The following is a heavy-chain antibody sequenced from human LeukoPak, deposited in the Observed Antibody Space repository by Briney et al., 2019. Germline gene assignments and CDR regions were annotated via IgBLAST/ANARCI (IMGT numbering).Heavy chain of an antibody. D-gene: IGHD5-24*01. V-gene: IGHV4-59*01. CDR3: ASLRVAGYKPLDY. CDR2: IYYSGST. J-gene: IGHJ4*02. Sequence: SETLSLTCTVSGGSISSYYWSWIRQPPGKGLEWIGYIYYSGSTNYNPSLKSRVTIPVDTSKNQFSLKLSSVTAADTAVYYCASLRVAGYKPLDYWGQGTLVTVSS. CDR1: GGSISSYY.